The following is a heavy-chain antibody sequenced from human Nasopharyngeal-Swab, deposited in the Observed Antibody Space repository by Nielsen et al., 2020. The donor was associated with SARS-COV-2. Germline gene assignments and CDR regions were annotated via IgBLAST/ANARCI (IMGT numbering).Heavy chain of an antibody. D-gene: IGHD4-17*01. J-gene: IGHJ4*02. V-gene: IGHV3-30*03. CDR3: ARDAPAHYGAFY. CDR2: IAHDASNE. CDR1: GFTFSSIG. Sequence: GGSLRLSCAASGFTFSSIGMHGVRQAQGKGLEGVAFIAHDASNEDYGDSVKGLFSISRDSSKNTLYLQMDRLRGEDTAVYYCARDAPAHYGAFYWGRGTLVTVSS.